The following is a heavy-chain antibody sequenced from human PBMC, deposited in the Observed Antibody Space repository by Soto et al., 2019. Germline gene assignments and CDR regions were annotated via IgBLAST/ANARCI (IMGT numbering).Heavy chain of an antibody. CDR3: VRSGDYRSGSYPYFFDY. Sequence: GGSLRLSCTMSGFNVDDYGMSWVRHVPGKGLEWVSGIYWKGGNRHYADSVKGRFTITRDNAKNSLYLQLDSLRAEDTALYYCVRSGDYRSGSYPYFFDYWGQGTQVTVSS. D-gene: IGHD3-10*01. CDR1: GFNVDDYG. CDR2: IYWKGGNR. J-gene: IGHJ4*02. V-gene: IGHV3-20*04.